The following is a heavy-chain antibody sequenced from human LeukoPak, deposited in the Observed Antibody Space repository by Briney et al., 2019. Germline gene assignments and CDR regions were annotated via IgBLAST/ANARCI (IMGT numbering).Heavy chain of an antibody. V-gene: IGHV3-43*01. Sequence: GGSLRLSCAASGFTFDDYTMHWVRQAPGKGLEWVSLISWDGGSTYYADSVKGRFTISRDNSKNSLYLQMNSLRTEDTALYYCAKDSTLWGSGSYLGYWGQGTLVTVSS. CDR1: GFTFDDYT. CDR2: ISWDGGST. CDR3: AKDSTLWGSGSYLGY. D-gene: IGHD3-10*01. J-gene: IGHJ4*02.